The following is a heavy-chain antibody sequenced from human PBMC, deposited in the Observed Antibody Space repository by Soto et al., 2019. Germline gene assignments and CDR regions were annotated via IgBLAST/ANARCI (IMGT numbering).Heavy chain of an antibody. CDR3: ARDPGSGYDPYRNY. J-gene: IGHJ4*02. CDR2: ISSSSSYI. D-gene: IGHD5-12*01. CDR1: GFTFSSYS. V-gene: IGHV3-21*01. Sequence: GGSLRLSCAASGFTFSSYSMNWVRQAPGKGLEWVSSISSSSSYIYYADSVKGRFTISRDNAKNSLYLQMNSLRAEDTAVYYCARDPGSGYDPYRNYWGQGTLVTVSS.